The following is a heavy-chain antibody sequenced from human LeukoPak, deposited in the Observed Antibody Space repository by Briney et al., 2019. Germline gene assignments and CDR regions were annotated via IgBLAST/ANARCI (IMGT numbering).Heavy chain of an antibody. Sequence: PAETLSLTCRKARKAASSKYFRSRCSAPGKGLEWVSVIYSGGSTYYADSVKGRFTISRDNSKNTLYLQMNSLRAEDTAVYYCARPRVGYWGQGTLVTVSS. CDR3: ARPRVGY. CDR1: RKAASSKY. D-gene: IGHD1-26*01. V-gene: IGHV3-53*05. J-gene: IGHJ4*02. CDR2: IYSGGST.